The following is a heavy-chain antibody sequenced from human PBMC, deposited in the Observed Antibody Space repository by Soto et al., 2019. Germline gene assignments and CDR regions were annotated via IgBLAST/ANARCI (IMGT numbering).Heavy chain of an antibody. J-gene: IGHJ6*02. CDR1: GDGVSSNTAA. V-gene: IGHV6-1*01. CDR2: RHYRSKGYN. D-gene: IGHD2-2*01. CDR3: ARGGYCGSTSCHRGFMDV. Sequence: SQTLSLTCAVSGDGVSSNTAAWHCISQSPSRGLGWLGRRHYRSKGYNDSAVSVKSRITIXPDTSKNQFSLQRNSVKTEDTAVYYFARGGYCGSTSCHRGFMDVWGQGTMTIVS.